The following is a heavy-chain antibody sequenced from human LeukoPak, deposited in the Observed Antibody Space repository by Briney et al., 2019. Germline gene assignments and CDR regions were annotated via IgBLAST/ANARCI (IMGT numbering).Heavy chain of an antibody. Sequence: GRSLRLSCAASGFTFSRYAMHWVRQPPGKGLEWVAVISYDGNDKYSADSVKGRFTISRDNAKNSLYLQMSNLRAEDTAVYFCARGGGLDVWGQGATVTVSS. CDR3: ARGGGLDV. CDR1: GFTFSRYA. J-gene: IGHJ6*02. V-gene: IGHV3-30-3*01. D-gene: IGHD3-16*01. CDR2: ISYDGNDK.